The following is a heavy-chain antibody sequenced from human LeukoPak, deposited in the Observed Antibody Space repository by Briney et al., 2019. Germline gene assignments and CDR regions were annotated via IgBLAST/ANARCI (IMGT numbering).Heavy chain of an antibody. CDR3: ARDSSIAPLYYFDY. CDR2: IYYSGST. CDR1: GGSISSSSYY. V-gene: IGHV4-61*05. D-gene: IGHD6-6*01. J-gene: IGHJ4*02. Sequence: SETLSLTCTVSGGSISSSSYYWGWIRQPPGKGLEWIGYIYYSGSTNYNPSLKSRVTISVDTSKNQFSLKLSSVTAADTAVYYCARDSSIAPLYYFDYWGQGTLVTVSS.